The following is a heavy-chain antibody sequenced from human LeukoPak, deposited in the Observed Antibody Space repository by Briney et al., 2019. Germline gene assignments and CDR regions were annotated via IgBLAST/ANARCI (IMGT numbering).Heavy chain of an antibody. CDR1: GGSISSYY. J-gene: IGHJ6*03. CDR2: IYYSGST. V-gene: IGHV4-59*08. Sequence: SETLSLTCTVSGGSISSYYWSWIWQPPGKGLEWIGYIYYSGSTNYNPSLKSRVTISVDTSKNQFSLKLSSVTAADTAVYYCARHGYYYYMDVWGKGTTVTVSS. CDR3: ARHGYYYYMDV.